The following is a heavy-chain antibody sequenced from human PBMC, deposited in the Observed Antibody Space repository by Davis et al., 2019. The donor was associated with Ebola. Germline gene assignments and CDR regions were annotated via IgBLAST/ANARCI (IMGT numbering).Heavy chain of an antibody. CDR1: GYTFTSYG. CDR3: ARDLGDIVVVVAASGMDV. Sequence: AASVKVSCKASGYTFTSYGISWVRQAPGQGLEWMGWISAYNGNTNYAQKLQGRVTMTTDTSTSTAYMELRSLRSDDTAVYYCARDLGDIVVVVAASGMDVWGQGTTVTVSS. CDR2: ISAYNGNT. V-gene: IGHV1-18*01. D-gene: IGHD2-15*01. J-gene: IGHJ6*02.